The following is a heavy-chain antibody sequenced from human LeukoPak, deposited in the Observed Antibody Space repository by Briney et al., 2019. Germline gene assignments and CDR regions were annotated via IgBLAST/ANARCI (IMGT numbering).Heavy chain of an antibody. CDR1: GGSISSSSYY. CDR3: ARLRTRPVYSASYYWFDP. J-gene: IGHJ5*02. Sequence: PSETLSLTCTVSGGSISSSSYYWGWIRQPPGKGLEWIGSIDYSGSTYYNPSLKSRVTISVDTSKNQFSLKLSSVTAADTAVYYCARLRTRPVYSASYYWFDPWGQGTLVTVSS. D-gene: IGHD1-26*01. V-gene: IGHV4-39*01. CDR2: IDYSGST.